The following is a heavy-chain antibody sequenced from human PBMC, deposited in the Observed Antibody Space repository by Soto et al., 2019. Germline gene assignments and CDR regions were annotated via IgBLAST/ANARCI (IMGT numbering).Heavy chain of an antibody. CDR3: ATSVYLGSYDYDY. CDR2: ISGDGGTT. J-gene: IGHJ4*02. CDR1: GFTFNNHA. V-gene: IGHV3-23*01. D-gene: IGHD3-16*01. Sequence: EVQLLESGGGLVQPGGSLTLSCAGSGFTFNNHAMSWVRQAPGKGLKWVSVISGDGGTTYYADSGKGRFTTSSDNTKNRLLLHTNRPAAEATLLYYSATSVYLGSYDYDYWGQGTLVAVSS.